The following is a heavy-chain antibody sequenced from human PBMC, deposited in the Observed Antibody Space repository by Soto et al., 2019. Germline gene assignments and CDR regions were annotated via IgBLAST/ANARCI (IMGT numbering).Heavy chain of an antibody. Sequence: PGGSLRLSCAASGFTFSGSAMHWVRQASGKGLEWVGRIRSKANSYATAYAASVKGRFTISRDDSKNTAYLQMNSLKTEDTAVYYCTRPQITMVRGVISPGSFDYWGQGTLVTVSS. CDR2: IRSKANSYAT. CDR3: TRPQITMVRGVISPGSFDY. V-gene: IGHV3-73*01. J-gene: IGHJ4*02. D-gene: IGHD3-10*01. CDR1: GFTFSGSA.